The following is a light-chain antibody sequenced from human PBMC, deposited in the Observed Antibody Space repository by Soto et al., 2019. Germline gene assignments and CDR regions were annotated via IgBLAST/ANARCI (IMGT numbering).Light chain of an antibody. CDR3: QQFHYWGT. V-gene: IGKV3-15*01. J-gene: IGKJ1*01. CDR2: DAS. CDR1: QNIDNK. Sequence: EIVMTQSPATLSVSPGERATLSCRASQNIDNKLVWYQQKPGQVPRLLSYDASTRATGIPARFSGSGSGTAFTLTISSLQSEDFAFYYWQQFHYWGTFGQGTKVEIK.